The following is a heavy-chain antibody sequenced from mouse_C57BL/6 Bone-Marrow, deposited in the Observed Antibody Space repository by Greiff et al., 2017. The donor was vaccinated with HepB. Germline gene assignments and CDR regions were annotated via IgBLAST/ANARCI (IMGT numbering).Heavy chain of an antibody. CDR3: TRDKGDYYGSSYFDY. CDR1: GFTFSSYA. V-gene: IGHV5-9-1*02. CDR2: ISSGGDYI. Sequence: VQLKESGEGLVKPGGSLKLSCAASGFTFSSYAMSWVRQTPEKRLEWVAYISSGGDYIYYADTVKGRFTISRDNARNTLYLQMSSLKSEDTAMYYCTRDKGDYYGSSYFDYWGQGTTLTVSS. J-gene: IGHJ2*01. D-gene: IGHD1-1*01.